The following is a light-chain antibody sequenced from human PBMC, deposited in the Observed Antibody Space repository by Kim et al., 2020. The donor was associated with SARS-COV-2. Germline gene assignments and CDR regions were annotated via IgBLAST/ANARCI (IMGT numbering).Light chain of an antibody. CDR2: GKN. V-gene: IGLV3-19*01. CDR1: SLRSYY. CDR3: NSRDSSGNHVV. Sequence: LGQTVRSTCQGDSLRSYYASWYQQKPGQAPVLVIYGKNNRPSGIPDRFSGSSSGNTASLTIPGAQAEDEADYYCNSRDSSGNHVVFGGGTQLTVL. J-gene: IGLJ2*01.